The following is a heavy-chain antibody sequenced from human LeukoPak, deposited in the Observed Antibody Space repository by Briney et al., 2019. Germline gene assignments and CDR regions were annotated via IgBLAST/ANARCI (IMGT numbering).Heavy chain of an antibody. CDR3: AGLDYDILTGSNDY. CDR1: EFTFSSYS. CDR2: ISSSSSTI. V-gene: IGHV3-48*01. D-gene: IGHD3-9*01. J-gene: IGHJ4*02. Sequence: GGSLRLSCAASEFTFSSYSMNWVRQAPGKGLEWVSYISSSSSTIYYADSVKGRFTISRDNAKNSLYLQMNSLRAEDTAVYYCAGLDYDILTGSNDYWGQGTLVTVSS.